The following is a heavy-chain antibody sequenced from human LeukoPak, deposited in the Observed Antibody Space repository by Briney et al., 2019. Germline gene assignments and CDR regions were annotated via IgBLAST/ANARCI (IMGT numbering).Heavy chain of an antibody. D-gene: IGHD6-13*01. V-gene: IGHV4-39*07. J-gene: IGHJ1*01. CDR1: GGSISSGTYY. CDR3: ARGLVYSSSWSSKPFQH. Sequence: SETLSFTCTVSGGSISSGTYYWSWIRQPPGKGLEWIGEINHSGSTNYNPSLKSRVTISVDTSKNQFSLKLSSVTAADTAVYYCARGLVYSSSWSSKPFQHWGQGTLVTVSS. CDR2: INHSGST.